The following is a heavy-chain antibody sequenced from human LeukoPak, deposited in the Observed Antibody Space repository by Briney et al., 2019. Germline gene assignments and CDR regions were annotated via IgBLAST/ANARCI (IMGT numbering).Heavy chain of an antibody. CDR1: GGSISTYF. J-gene: IGHJ4*02. CDR2: ISSSGRS. Sequence: SETLSLTCTVSGGSISTYFWSWMRQSPGKTLEWIGFISSSGRSNYDPSLKSRVTNSLDTSKNQFSLKLTSVSAADTAVYYCARSDTHHRHSSSWHFDYWGQGTLVSVSS. D-gene: IGHD6-13*01. V-gene: IGHV4-59*01. CDR3: ARSDTHHRHSSSWHFDY.